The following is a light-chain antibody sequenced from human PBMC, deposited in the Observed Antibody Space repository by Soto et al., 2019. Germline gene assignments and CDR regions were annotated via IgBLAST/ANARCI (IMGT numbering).Light chain of an antibody. Sequence: QPVLTQPASVSGSPGQSITISCTGTSSDDGGYNYVSWYQQHPGKAPKLIIYEVSNRPSGVSNRFSGSKSGNTASLTISGLQAEDEADYYCNSYTSKSTGVFGTGTKLTVL. V-gene: IGLV2-14*01. J-gene: IGLJ1*01. CDR1: SSDDGGYNY. CDR3: NSYTSKSTGV. CDR2: EVS.